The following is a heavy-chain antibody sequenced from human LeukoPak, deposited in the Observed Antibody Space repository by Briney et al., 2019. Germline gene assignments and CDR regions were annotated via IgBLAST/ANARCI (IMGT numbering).Heavy chain of an antibody. CDR3: ARGTYYYDSSGRNPRLDY. V-gene: IGHV4-61*02. D-gene: IGHD3-22*01. J-gene: IGHJ4*02. Sequence: PSETLSLTCTVSGGSISSGSYYWSWIRQPAGKGLEWIGRIYTSGSTNYNPSPKSRVTISVDTSKNQFSLKLSSVTAADTAVYYCARGTYYYDSSGRNPRLDYWGQGTLVTVSS. CDR1: GGSISSGSYY. CDR2: IYTSGST.